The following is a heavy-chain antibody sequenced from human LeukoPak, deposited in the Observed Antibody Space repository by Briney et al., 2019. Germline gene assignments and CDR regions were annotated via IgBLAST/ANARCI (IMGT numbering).Heavy chain of an antibody. D-gene: IGHD3-10*01. CDR1: GFTVSSNY. J-gene: IGHJ4*02. CDR2: IYSVGCT. CDR3: ARDSNNEITYDY. V-gene: IGHV3-66*01. Sequence: GGSLSLSRAASGFTVSSNYMSWVGQAPGKGLAWVSVIYSVGCTYYADSVQCRFTISRDNSKNTLYLQMNSLRAEDTAVYYCARDSNNEITYDYWGQGTLVTVSS.